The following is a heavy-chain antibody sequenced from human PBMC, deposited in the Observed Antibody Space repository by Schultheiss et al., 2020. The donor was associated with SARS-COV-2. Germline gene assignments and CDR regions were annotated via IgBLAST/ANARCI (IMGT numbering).Heavy chain of an antibody. CDR1: GFSLSTSGMR. D-gene: IGHD2-15*01. Sequence: SGPTLVKPTQTLTLTCTFSGFSLSTSGMRVSWIRQPPGKALEWLARIDWDDDKYYSTSLKTRLTISKDTFKNQVVLTMANMDPVDTATYYCAHSDSLGYCSGSDCFLKRFDPWGQGTLVTVSS. J-gene: IGHJ5*02. CDR2: IDWDDDK. CDR3: AHSDSLGYCSGSDCFLKRFDP. V-gene: IGHV2-70*12.